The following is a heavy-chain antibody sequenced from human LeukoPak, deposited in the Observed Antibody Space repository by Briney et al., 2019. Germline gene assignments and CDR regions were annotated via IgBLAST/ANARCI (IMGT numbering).Heavy chain of an antibody. Sequence: GGSLRLSCATSGFSFSSYAMSWVRQAPGKGLEWVSGISGSDGSTYYADSVKGRFTISRDNSKNTLYLQMNSLRAEDTAVYYCARAGNTRFDYWGQGALVTVSS. CDR1: GFSFSSYA. CDR3: ARAGNTRFDY. CDR2: ISGSDGST. V-gene: IGHV3-23*01. J-gene: IGHJ4*02. D-gene: IGHD2/OR15-2a*01.